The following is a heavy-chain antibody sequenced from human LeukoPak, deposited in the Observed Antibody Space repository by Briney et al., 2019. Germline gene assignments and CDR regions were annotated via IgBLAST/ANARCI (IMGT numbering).Heavy chain of an antibody. J-gene: IGHJ4*02. CDR1: GFTFSTYA. CDR2: ISDNGGST. V-gene: IGHV3-23*01. CDR3: AKPPPDSSSWLFDY. D-gene: IGHD6-13*01. Sequence: GGSLRLSCAASGFTFSTYAMSWIRQAPGKGLEWVSTISDNGGSTYYADSVKGRFTISRDNSKNTLYLQMNSLRVEDTAVYYCAKPPPDSSSWLFDYWGQGTLVTVSS.